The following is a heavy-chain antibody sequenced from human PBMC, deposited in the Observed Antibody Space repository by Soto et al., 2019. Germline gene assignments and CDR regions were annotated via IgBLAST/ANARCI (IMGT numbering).Heavy chain of an antibody. V-gene: IGHV3-15*07. D-gene: IGHD6-19*01. J-gene: IGHJ4*02. CDR3: TLRTGIAVAGNVSQFDY. CDR1: GFTFSNAW. Sequence: PGGSLRLSCAASGFTFSNAWMNWVRQAPGKGLEWVGRIKSKTDGGTTDYAAPVKGRFTISRDDSKNTLYLQMNSLKTEDTAVYYCTLRTGIAVAGNVSQFDYWGQGTLVTVSS. CDR2: IKSKTDGGTT.